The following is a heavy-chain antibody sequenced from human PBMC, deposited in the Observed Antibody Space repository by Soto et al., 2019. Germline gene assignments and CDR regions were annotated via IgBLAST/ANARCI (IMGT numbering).Heavy chain of an antibody. J-gene: IGHJ3*02. CDR2: INGGGDVK. CDR3: AKVVYERSVNDALDI. D-gene: IGHD3-22*01. V-gene: IGHV3-48*03. Sequence: EVQLVESGGGLVQPGRSLRLSCAASGFAFANYEMHWVRQAPGKGLDWVAYINGGGDVKYYADSVEGRFTISRDNAKNALFLQMDNLRAEDTAIYYCAKVVYERSVNDALDIWGQGTMVTVSS. CDR1: GFAFANYE.